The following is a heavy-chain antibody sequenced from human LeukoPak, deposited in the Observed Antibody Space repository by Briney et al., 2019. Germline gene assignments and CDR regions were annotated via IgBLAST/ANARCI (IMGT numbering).Heavy chain of an antibody. J-gene: IGHJ4*02. CDR1: GFTFNTYA. CDR2: IIGNGGGI. D-gene: IGHD2-21*01. CDR3: AKGRIADGRYSIDF. Sequence: GGSLRLSCAASGFTFNTYAMNWVRQAPGKGLEWVSVIIGNGGGINYADSVRGRFFISRDNPANTLYLQMNSLRVEDTAVYYCAKGRIADGRYSIDFWGQGTLVSVSS. V-gene: IGHV3-23*01.